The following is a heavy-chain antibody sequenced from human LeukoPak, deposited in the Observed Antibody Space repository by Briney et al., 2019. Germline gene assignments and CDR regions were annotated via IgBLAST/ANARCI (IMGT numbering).Heavy chain of an antibody. V-gene: IGHV4-59*01. Sequence: SETLSLTCTVSGGSISSYYWSWIRQPPGKGLEWIGYIYYSGSTNYNPSLKSRVTISVDTSKNQFSLKLSSVTAADTAVYYCARGGRGYCSGGSCYSYYFDYWGQGTLATVSS. CDR1: GGSISSYY. J-gene: IGHJ4*02. D-gene: IGHD2-15*01. CDR2: IYYSGST. CDR3: ARGGRGYCSGGSCYSYYFDY.